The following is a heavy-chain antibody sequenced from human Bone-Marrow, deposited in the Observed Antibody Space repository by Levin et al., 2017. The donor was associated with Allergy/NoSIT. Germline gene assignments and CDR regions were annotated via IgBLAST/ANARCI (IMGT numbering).Heavy chain of an antibody. D-gene: IGHD4-17*01. Sequence: SETLSLTCHVSGFSINSGYYWGWVRQFPGKGLEWIGSVYRTGSNFYNATLKSRVSISVDTSKNLFSLNLTSVSAADTAVYFCAGGDRVYWGQGTLVIVSS. CDR1: GFSINSGYY. V-gene: IGHV4-38-2*01. CDR2: VYRTGSN. CDR3: AGGDRVY. J-gene: IGHJ4*02.